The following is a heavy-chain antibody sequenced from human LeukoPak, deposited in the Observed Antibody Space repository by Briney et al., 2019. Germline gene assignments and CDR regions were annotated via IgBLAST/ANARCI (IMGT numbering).Heavy chain of an antibody. CDR1: GGSISSSSYY. D-gene: IGHD6-13*01. V-gene: IGHV4-39*01. Sequence: SETLSLTCTVSGGSISSSSYYWGWIRQPPGKGLEWIGSIYYSGSTYYNPSLKSRVTISVDTSKNQFSLKLSSVTAADTAVYYCASPRGSSWYGYWGQGTLVTVSS. J-gene: IGHJ4*02. CDR3: ASPRGSSWYGY. CDR2: IYYSGST.